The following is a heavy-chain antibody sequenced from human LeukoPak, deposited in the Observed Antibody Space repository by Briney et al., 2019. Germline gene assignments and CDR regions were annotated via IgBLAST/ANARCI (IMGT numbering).Heavy chain of an antibody. CDR3: ARVRWLNAYYHYYYMDV. J-gene: IGHJ6*03. CDR1: GGSIKSYY. Sequence: SETLSLTCTVSGGSIKSYYWSWIRQPRGKGLEWIGYIYDSGSTNYNPSLKSRVTISLDAAKDQFSLRLSSVTAADTALYYCARVRWLNAYYHYYYMDVWGKGTTVTVSS. CDR2: IYDSGST. D-gene: IGHD3-22*01. V-gene: IGHV4-59*01.